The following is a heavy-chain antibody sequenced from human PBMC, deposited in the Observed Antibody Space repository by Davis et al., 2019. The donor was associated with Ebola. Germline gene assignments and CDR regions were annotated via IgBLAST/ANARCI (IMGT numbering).Heavy chain of an antibody. CDR1: GGSMSTTSYY. J-gene: IGHJ4*02. D-gene: IGHD2-8*02. Sequence: MPSETLSLTCTVSGGSMSTTSYYWGWIRQPPGKGLEWIGTIYYSGSTFFNPSLKSRVTLSVDTSKNQFSLKLSSVTAADTAVYYCAKDPLGHTGENDYWGQGTVVAVSS. CDR3: AKDPLGHTGENDY. V-gene: IGHV4-39*02. CDR2: IYYSGST.